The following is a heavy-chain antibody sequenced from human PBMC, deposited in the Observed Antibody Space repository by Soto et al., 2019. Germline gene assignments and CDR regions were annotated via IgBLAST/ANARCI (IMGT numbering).Heavy chain of an antibody. D-gene: IGHD1-1*01. J-gene: IGHJ6*02. V-gene: IGHV4-4*07. Sequence: SETLSLTCTVSGGSISSYYWSWIRQPAGKGLEWIGRIYTSGSTNYNPSLKSRVTMSVDTSKNQFSLKLSSVTAADSAVYYCARDLSDSYIRTTGADYNGLDVWGPGATVTVSS. CDR1: GGSISSYY. CDR3: ARDLSDSYIRTTGADYNGLDV. CDR2: IYTSGST.